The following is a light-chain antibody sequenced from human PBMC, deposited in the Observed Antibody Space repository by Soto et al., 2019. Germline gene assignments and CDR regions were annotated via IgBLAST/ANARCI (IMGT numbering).Light chain of an antibody. Sequence: DIVMTQSPDSLAVSLGERATINCKSSQSVLYSPNNKNYLAWYQQKPGHPPKLVIYWASTRESGVPDRFSGSGSGTDLTLTISSLQAEDVAAYYCQQYYSSPLTFGQGTRLEIK. CDR3: QQYYSSPLT. V-gene: IGKV4-1*01. CDR2: WAS. CDR1: QSVLYSPNNKNY. J-gene: IGKJ5*01.